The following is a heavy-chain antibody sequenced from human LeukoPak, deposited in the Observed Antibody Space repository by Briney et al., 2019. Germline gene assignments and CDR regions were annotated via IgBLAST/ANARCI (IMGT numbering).Heavy chain of an antibody. CDR1: GGSINNYY. CDR3: ARHDYGDYVENYYYYGMDV. D-gene: IGHD4-17*01. J-gene: IGHJ6*02. CDR2: IYYSGST. Sequence: SETLSLTCTVSGGSINNYYWSWIRQSAGKGLEWIGYIYYSGSTNYNPSLKSRVTISVDTSKNQFSLKLSSVTAADTAVYYCARHDYGDYVENYYYYGMDVWGQGTTVTVSS. V-gene: IGHV4-59*08.